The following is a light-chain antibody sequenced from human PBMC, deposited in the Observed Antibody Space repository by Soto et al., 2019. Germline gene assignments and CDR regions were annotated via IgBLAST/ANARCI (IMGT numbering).Light chain of an antibody. V-gene: IGKV4-1*01. CDR3: QQYYSTPPEVT. J-gene: IGKJ3*01. Sequence: DIVMTQSPDSLAVSLGEGATINCKSSQSVLYSSNNKNYLAWYQQKPGQPPKLLIYWASTRESGVPDRFSGSGSGTDFTLTISSLQAEDVAVYYCQQYYSTPPEVTFGPGTKVDIK. CDR2: WAS. CDR1: QSVLYSSNNKNY.